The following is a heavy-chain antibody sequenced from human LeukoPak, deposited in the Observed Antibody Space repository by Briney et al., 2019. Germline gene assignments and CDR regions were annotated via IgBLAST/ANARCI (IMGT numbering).Heavy chain of an antibody. CDR2: INHSGST. J-gene: IGHJ2*01. V-gene: IGHV4-34*01. CDR1: GGSFSGYY. D-gene: IGHD3-10*01. CDR3: ARFISRWYFDL. Sequence: SETLSLTCAVYGGSFSGYYWSWIRQPPGKGLEWIGEINHSGSTNYNPSLKSRVTISVDTSKNQFSLKLSSVTVADTAVYYCARFISRWYFDLWGRGTLVTVSS.